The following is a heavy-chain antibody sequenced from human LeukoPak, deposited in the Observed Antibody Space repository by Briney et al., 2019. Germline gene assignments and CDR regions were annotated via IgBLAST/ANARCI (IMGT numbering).Heavy chain of an antibody. Sequence: KSSETLSDSRTVSGGSISSYYWSWIRQPPGKGLEWIGNIYYSGSTNYNPSLKSRVTISVDTSKNQFSLRLSSVTAADTAVYYCARDSRLLRHQGYAFYILGQGTGVTVSS. CDR2: IYYSGST. D-gene: IGHD5-18*01. CDR3: ARDSRLLRHQGYAFYI. V-gene: IGHV4-59*01. CDR1: GGSISSYY. J-gene: IGHJ3*02.